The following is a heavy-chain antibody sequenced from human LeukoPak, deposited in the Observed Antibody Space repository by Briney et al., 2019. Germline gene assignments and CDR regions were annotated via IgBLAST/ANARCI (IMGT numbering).Heavy chain of an antibody. CDR1: GGSFSGFY. CDR3: ARGDYCGGDCYSRPDH. D-gene: IGHD2-21*02. V-gene: IGHV4-34*01. J-gene: IGHJ4*02. Sequence: PSETLSLTCAVYGGSFSGFYWGWIRQPPGKGLEWIGEINHSGSANYNPSLKSRLTISVDTSKNQFSLKLSSVTAADTAVYYCARGDYCGGDCYSRPDHWGRGTLVTVSS. CDR2: INHSGSA.